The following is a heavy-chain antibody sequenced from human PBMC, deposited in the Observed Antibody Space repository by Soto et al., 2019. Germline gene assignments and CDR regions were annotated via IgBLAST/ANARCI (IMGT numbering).Heavy chain of an antibody. CDR2: TYYRSKWSS. J-gene: IGHJ4*02. D-gene: IGHD3-16*01. CDR3: ARTGDYRVDY. CDR1: GDSVSSKSAA. Sequence: KNLSLTCDISGDSVSSKSAAWHWIRQSPSRGLEWLGRTYYRSKWSSYYAVSVKSRITITPDTSKNQFSLQLRSVTPDDAARYYCARTGDYRVDYWGQGTLGTVAS. V-gene: IGHV6-1*01.